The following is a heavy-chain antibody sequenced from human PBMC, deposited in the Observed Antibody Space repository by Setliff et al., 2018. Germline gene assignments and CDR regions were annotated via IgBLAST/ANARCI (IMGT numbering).Heavy chain of an antibody. D-gene: IGHD6-13*01. CDR2: IKQDGSEK. CDR1: GFTFTSYW. V-gene: IGHV3-7*04. J-gene: IGHJ6*02. CDR3: TRVGRQLVYYYYGMDV. Sequence: GGSLRLSCEASGFTFTSYWMSWVRQAPGKGLERVANIKQDGSEKYYVDSVKGRFAISRDNAKNSLYLQMNSLRAEDTAMYYCTRVGRQLVYYYYGMDVWGQGTTVTVSS.